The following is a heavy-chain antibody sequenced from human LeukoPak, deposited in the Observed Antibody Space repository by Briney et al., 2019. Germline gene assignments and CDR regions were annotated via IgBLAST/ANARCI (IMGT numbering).Heavy chain of an antibody. V-gene: IGHV1-2*02. CDR2: INPNSGGT. Sequence: ASVKVSCKASGYTFTGYYMHWVRQAPGQGLEWMGWINPNSGGTNYAQKFQGRVTMTRDTSISTAYMELSRLRSDDTAVYYCARDRGVLVYYYYYYMDVWGKGTTVTVSS. J-gene: IGHJ6*03. CDR3: ARDRGVLVYYYYYYMDV. D-gene: IGHD3-10*01. CDR1: GYTFTGYY.